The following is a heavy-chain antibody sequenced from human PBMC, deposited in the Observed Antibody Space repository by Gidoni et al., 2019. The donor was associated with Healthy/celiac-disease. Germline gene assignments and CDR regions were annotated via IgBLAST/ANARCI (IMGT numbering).Heavy chain of an antibody. D-gene: IGHD3-16*01. Sequence: QVQLQQWGAGLLKPSETLSLTCAVYGGSFSGYYWSWIRQPPGQGLEWIGEINHSGSTNYNPSLKSRVTISVDTSKNQFSLKLSSVTAADTAVYYCARLMYYSNWFDPWGQGTLVTVSS. CDR3: ARLMYYSNWFDP. J-gene: IGHJ5*02. CDR1: GGSFSGYY. V-gene: IGHV4-34*01. CDR2: INHSGST.